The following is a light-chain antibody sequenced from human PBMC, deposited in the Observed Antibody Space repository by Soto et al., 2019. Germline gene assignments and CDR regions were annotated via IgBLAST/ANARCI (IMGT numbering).Light chain of an antibody. CDR2: AAS. CDR1: QGISSY. J-gene: IGKJ5*01. Sequence: AIRMTQSPSSFSASTGDRVTITCRASQGISSYLAWYQQKPGKAPKLLIYAASTLQSGVPSRFSGSGSGTDFTLTISSLEPEDFAIYYCQQRNTWPPVTFGQGTRLEIK. V-gene: IGKV1-8*01. CDR3: QQRNTWPPVT.